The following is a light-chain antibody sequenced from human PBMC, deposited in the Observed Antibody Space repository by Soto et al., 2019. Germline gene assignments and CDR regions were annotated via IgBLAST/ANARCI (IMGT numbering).Light chain of an antibody. CDR1: QTISSY. J-gene: IGKJ2*01. V-gene: IGKV1-39*01. Sequence: DFPMTQSPSSLSASVGDRVTITCRASQTISSYLNWYQQKPGKAPKLRIYAAPSLQSGIPSRFSGGGSATDFTLTISSLQPEDFGTYYWEQGHYIPYSFGQGTKLVIK. CDR3: EQGHYIPYS. CDR2: AAP.